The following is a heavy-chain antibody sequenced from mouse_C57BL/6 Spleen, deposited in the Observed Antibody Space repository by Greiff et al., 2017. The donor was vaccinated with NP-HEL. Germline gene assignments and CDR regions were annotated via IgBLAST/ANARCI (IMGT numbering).Heavy chain of an antibody. Sequence: QVQLKQSGPELVKPGASVKISCKASGYAFSSSWMNWVKQRPGKGLEWIGRIYPGDGDTNYNGKFKGKATLTADKSSSTAYMQLSSLTSEDSAVYFCARGGIYYDNFYYFDYWGQGTTLTVSS. D-gene: IGHD2-1*01. V-gene: IGHV1-82*01. J-gene: IGHJ2*01. CDR2: IYPGDGDT. CDR3: ARGGIYYDNFYYFDY. CDR1: GYAFSSSW.